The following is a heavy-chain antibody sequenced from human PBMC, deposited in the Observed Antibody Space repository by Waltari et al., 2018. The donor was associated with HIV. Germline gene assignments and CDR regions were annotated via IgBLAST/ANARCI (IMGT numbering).Heavy chain of an antibody. CDR3: ARGKERKNWFDP. J-gene: IGHJ5*02. Sequence: QVQLVQSGAEVKKPGASVKVSCKDSGYTFTSYAMHWVRQAPGQRREWMGWINAGNGNTKYAQKFQGRVTITRHTSASTAYMELSSLRSEDTAVYDCARGKERKNWFDPWGQGTLVTVSS. CDR2: INAGNGNT. CDR1: GYTFTSYA. V-gene: IGHV1-3*01.